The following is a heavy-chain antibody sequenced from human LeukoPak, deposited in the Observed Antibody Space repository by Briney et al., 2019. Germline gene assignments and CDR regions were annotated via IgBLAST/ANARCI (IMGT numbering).Heavy chain of an antibody. D-gene: IGHD3-22*01. Sequence: SETLSLTCTVSGGSISSYYWSWIRQPAGKGLEWIGRIYTSGSTNYNPSLKSRVTMSVDTSKNQFSLKLSSVTAADTAVYYCARMYYYDSSGYYPYYFDYWGQGTLVTVSS. J-gene: IGHJ4*02. CDR1: GGSISSYY. CDR2: IYTSGST. CDR3: ARMYYYDSSGYYPYYFDY. V-gene: IGHV4-4*07.